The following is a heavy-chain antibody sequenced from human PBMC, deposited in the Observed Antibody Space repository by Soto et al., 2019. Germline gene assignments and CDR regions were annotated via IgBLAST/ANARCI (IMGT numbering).Heavy chain of an antibody. J-gene: IGHJ4*02. D-gene: IGHD6-6*01. Sequence: SETLSLTCSVSGGSMRNYYRKWIRQPPGRGLEWIGYVYHSGSTNYNPSLKSRVSMSVDVSRNHFSLTLHSVTAADTAVYFCTSSYSTSSSPDYWGQGTLVTVSS. V-gene: IGHV4-59*01. CDR3: TSSYSTSSSPDY. CDR1: GGSMRNYY. CDR2: VYHSGST.